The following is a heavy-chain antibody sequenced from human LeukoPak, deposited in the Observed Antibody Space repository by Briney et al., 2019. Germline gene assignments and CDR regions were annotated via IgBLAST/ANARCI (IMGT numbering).Heavy chain of an antibody. CDR3: ARGPGTDYDILTVVGDPEYFQH. Sequence: ETLSHIRAVCGGSYWGYLGSGMPPPREGGVVDMGDQNYSGGTNYNPSLKSRVTISVDTSKNQFSLKLSSVTAADTAVYYCARGPGTDYDILTVVGDPEYFQHWGQGTLVTVSS. J-gene: IGHJ1*01. V-gene: IGHV4-34*01. CDR2: QNYSGGT. CDR1: GGSYWGYL. D-gene: IGHD3-9*01.